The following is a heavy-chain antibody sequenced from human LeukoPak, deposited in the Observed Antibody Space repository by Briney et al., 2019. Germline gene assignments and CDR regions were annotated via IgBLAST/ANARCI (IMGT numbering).Heavy chain of an antibody. CDR3: ARFDSSGYYYFDY. Sequence: SETLSLTCAVYGGSFSGYYWSWIRQPPGKGLEWIGEINHSGRTNYNSSLKSRVTISVDTSKNQFSLKLSSVSAADTAVYYCARFDSSGYYYFDYWGQGTLVTVSS. J-gene: IGHJ4*02. D-gene: IGHD3-22*01. CDR2: INHSGRT. V-gene: IGHV4-34*01. CDR1: GGSFSGYY.